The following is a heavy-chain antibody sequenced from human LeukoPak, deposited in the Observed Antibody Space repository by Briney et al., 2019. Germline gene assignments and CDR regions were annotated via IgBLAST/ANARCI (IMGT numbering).Heavy chain of an antibody. J-gene: IGHJ5*02. CDR2: ISGSGGST. CDR1: GFTFSSYA. D-gene: IGHD6-13*01. V-gene: IGHV3-23*01. CDR3: AKQSWQQLVHDWFDP. Sequence: GGSLRLSCAASGFTFSSYAMSWVRQAPGKGLDWVSAISGSGGSTYYADSVKGRFTISRDNSKNTLYLQMNSLRAEDTAVYYCAKQSWQQLVHDWFDPWGQGTLATVSS.